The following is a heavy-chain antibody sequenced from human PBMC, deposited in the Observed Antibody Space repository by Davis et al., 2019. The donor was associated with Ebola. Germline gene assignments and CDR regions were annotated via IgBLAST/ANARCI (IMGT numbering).Heavy chain of an antibody. CDR3: ARVGARGRFFDY. CDR2: INHSGST. J-gene: IGHJ4*02. Sequence: MPSETLSLTCAVYGGSFSGYYWSWIRQPPGKGLEWIGEINHSGSTNYNPSLKSRVTISVDTSKNQFSLKLSSVTAADTAVYYCARVGARGRFFDYWGQGTLVTVSS. V-gene: IGHV4-34*01. CDR1: GGSFSGYY. D-gene: IGHD1-26*01.